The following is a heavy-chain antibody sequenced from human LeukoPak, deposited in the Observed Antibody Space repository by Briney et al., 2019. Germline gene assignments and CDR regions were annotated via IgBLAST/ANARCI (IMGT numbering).Heavy chain of an antibody. CDR3: ASIGDSNYYYYMDV. CDR1: GGSISSGGYY. V-gene: IGHV4-30-2*01. CDR2: IYHSGST. J-gene: IGHJ6*03. D-gene: IGHD3-10*01. Sequence: SETLSLTCTVSGGSISSGGYYWSWIRQPPGKGLEWIGYIYHSGSTYYNPSLKSRVTISVDRSKNQFSLKLSSVTAADTAVYYCASIGDSNYYYYMDVRGKGTTVTVSS.